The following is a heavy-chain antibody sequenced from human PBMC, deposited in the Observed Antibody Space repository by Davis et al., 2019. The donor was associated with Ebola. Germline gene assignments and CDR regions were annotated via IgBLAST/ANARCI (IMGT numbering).Heavy chain of an antibody. CDR3: AREVVVVITTQYYYYGMDV. CDR1: VITFSSYA. Sequence: GGSLRLSCTDSVITFSSYAMTWVRQAPGKGLEWVSAISGSGGSTYYADSVKGRFTISRDNSKKTLYLQMNSLRAEDTAVYYCAREVVVVITTQYYYYGMDVWGKGTTVTVSS. J-gene: IGHJ6*04. D-gene: IGHD3-22*01. CDR2: ISGSGGST. V-gene: IGHV3-23*01.